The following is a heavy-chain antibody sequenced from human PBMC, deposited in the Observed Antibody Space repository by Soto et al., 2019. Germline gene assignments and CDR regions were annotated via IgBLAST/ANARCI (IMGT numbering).Heavy chain of an antibody. CDR1: GFTFSSYA. CDR2: ISGSGGST. CDR3: AKDGYDYVWGSYRLNGYFDY. Sequence: HPGGSLRLSCAASGFTFSSYAMSWVRQAPGKGLEWVSAISGSGGSTYYADSVKGRFTISRDNSKNTLYLQMNSLRAEDTAVYYCAKDGYDYVWGSYRLNGYFDYWGQGTLVTVSS. D-gene: IGHD3-16*02. V-gene: IGHV3-23*01. J-gene: IGHJ4*02.